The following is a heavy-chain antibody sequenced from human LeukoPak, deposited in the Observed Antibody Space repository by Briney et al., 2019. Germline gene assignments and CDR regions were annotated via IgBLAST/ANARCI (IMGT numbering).Heavy chain of an antibody. CDR3: ARDRSYGYHAHDY. CDR1: GFTFSSYR. CDR2: ISSSSSYI. J-gene: IGHJ4*02. V-gene: IGHV3-21*01. D-gene: IGHD5-18*01. Sequence: PGGSLRLSCAASGFTFSSYRMTWVRQAPGKGLEWVSSISSSSSYIYYADSVKGRFTISRDNAKNSLYLQMNSLRAEDTAVYYCARDRSYGYHAHDYWGQGTLVTVSS.